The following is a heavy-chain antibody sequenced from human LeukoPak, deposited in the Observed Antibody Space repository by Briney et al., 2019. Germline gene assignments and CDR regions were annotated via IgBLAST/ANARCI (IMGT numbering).Heavy chain of an antibody. CDR2: ISAYNGNT. Sequence: ASVKVSCKASGYTFTSYGISWVRQAPGQGLEWMGWISAYNGNTNYAQKLQGRVTMTTDTSTNTAYMELSSLRFEDTAFYYCARADSSGYSLDENFDYWGQGTTVTVSS. CDR3: ARADSSGYSLDENFDY. CDR1: GYTFTSYG. D-gene: IGHD3-22*01. J-gene: IGHJ4*03. V-gene: IGHV1-18*04.